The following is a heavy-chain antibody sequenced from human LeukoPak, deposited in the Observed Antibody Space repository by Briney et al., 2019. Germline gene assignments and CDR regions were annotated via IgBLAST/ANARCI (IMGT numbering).Heavy chain of an antibody. CDR1: GFTFSNYA. Sequence: GGSLRLPCVASGFTFSNYAMRWVRQAPGKGLQWVSSIGGSGTGTYYGDSVKGRFTISRDNSKNTVYLQMNSLRAEDTAVYYCAKGPPGQRHFDYWGQGTLVTVSS. J-gene: IGHJ4*02. D-gene: IGHD1-1*01. V-gene: IGHV3-23*01. CDR2: IGGSGTGT. CDR3: AKGPPGQRHFDY.